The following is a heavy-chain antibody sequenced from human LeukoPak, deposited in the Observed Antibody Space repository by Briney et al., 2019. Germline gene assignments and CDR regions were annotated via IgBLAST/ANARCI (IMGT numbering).Heavy chain of an antibody. CDR1: NDSIKSHF. Sequence: SETLSLTCTVSNDSIKSHFWTWIRQPPGKGLEWIGYVYYSGSGSSNPSLKSRLTMSVDTSKSQFYLNLNSVTTADTATYYCARGSRRHYDGSGYYFGEFDYWGQGILVTVSS. J-gene: IGHJ4*02. CDR3: ARGSRRHYDGSGYYFGEFDY. CDR2: VYYSGSG. V-gene: IGHV4-59*11. D-gene: IGHD3-22*01.